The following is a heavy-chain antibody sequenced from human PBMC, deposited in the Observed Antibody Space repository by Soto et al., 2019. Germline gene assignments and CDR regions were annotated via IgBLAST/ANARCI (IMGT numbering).Heavy chain of an antibody. CDR3: AINADV. Sequence: QVQLQESGPGLVKPSETLSLICTVSGGSISGHFWSWIRQPPGKRLEWIGNIYDGVTTNYNPSLKSRVTLSLDTSKRPFSLKVSSVTAADTAVYYCAINADVWGQGTTVTVSS. V-gene: IGHV4-59*08. CDR2: IYDGVTT. J-gene: IGHJ6*02. CDR1: GGSISGHF.